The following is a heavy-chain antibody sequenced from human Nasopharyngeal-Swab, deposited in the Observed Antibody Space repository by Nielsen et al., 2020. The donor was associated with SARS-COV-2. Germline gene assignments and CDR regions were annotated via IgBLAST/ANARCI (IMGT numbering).Heavy chain of an antibody. Sequence: GESLKISCQGSGYNFANYWVAWVRQMPGKGLEWMGIIYPADSDTRYSQSFQGQVTMSGDKSAYLQWDSLKASDTAMYYCARSGPVAGVFDYWGQGTLVTVSS. J-gene: IGHJ4*02. CDR3: ARSGPVAGVFDY. CDR1: GYNFANYW. V-gene: IGHV5-51*01. CDR2: IYPADSDT. D-gene: IGHD6-19*01.